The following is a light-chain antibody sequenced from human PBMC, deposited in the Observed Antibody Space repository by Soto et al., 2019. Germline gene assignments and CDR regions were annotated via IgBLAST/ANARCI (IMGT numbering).Light chain of an antibody. J-gene: IGKJ1*01. CDR1: QSVSGSY. CDR3: QQYGSARWT. CDR2: GAS. V-gene: IGKV3-20*01. Sequence: EIVLTQSPGTLSWSPGERATLSCRASQSVSGSYLAWYQQRPGQAPRLLIYGASSRATGIPDRFSGSGSGTDFTLTITRLEPEDCAGYYCQQYGSARWTFGRGTKVEIK.